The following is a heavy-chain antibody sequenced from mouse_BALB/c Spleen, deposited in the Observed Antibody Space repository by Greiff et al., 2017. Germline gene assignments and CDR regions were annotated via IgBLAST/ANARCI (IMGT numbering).Heavy chain of an antibody. CDR1: GFTFSSFG. Sequence: EVHLVESGGGLVQPGGSRKLSCAASGFTFSSFGLHWVRQAPEKGLEWVAYISSGSSTIYYADTVKGRFTISRDNPKNTLFLQMTSLRSEDTAMYYCARSGYGKPSCAYWGQGTLVTVSA. CDR3: ARSGYGKPSCAY. J-gene: IGHJ3*01. D-gene: IGHD2-10*02. V-gene: IGHV5-17*02. CDR2: ISSGSSTI.